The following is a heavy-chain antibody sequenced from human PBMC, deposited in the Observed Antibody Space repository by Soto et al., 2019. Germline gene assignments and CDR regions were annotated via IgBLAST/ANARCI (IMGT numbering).Heavy chain of an antibody. CDR1: GFTFSDYY. CDR2: ISSSGSTI. CDR3: ARDFSHWNQQYYYYYYMDV. V-gene: IGHV3-11*01. J-gene: IGHJ6*03. Sequence: GGSLRLSCAASGFTFSDYYMSWIRQAPGKGLEWVSYISSSGSTIYYADSVKGRFTISRDNAKNSLYLQTNSLRAEDTAVYYCARDFSHWNQQYYYYYYMDVWGKGTTVTVSS. D-gene: IGHD1-1*01.